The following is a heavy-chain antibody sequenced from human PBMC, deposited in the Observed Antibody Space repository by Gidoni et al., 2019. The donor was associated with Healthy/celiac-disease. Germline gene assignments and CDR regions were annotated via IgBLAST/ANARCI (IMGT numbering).Heavy chain of an antibody. CDR2: IKQDGREK. D-gene: IGHD3-10*01. V-gene: IGHV3-7*03. CDR3: ATSATLLYSFDY. Sequence: EVQLVESGGGVVQPGGSLRLSCAASGLPFNTYWMSWVRQAPGKGLEWVANIKQDGREKYYVDSVTGRFTISRDNAKNSLYLQMHSLRAEDTAVYYCATSATLLYSFDYWGQGTLVTVSS. J-gene: IGHJ4*02. CDR1: GLPFNTYW.